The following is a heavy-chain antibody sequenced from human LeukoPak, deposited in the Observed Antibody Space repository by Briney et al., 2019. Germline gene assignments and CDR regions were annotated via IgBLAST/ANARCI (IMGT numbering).Heavy chain of an antibody. CDR1: GFTFSCYA. Sequence: GGSLRLSCAASGFTFSCYAVGWDPPAPGEGLEWVSANSTSSGSTSYADSVKCRLTVSRYNSKTTLYLQLKCLRAEDAAIFYCAKMKGRLGISVFAFWGQGTLVTVSS. CDR2: NSTSSGST. V-gene: IGHV3-23*01. D-gene: IGHD1-26*01. J-gene: IGHJ4*02. CDR3: AKMKGRLGISVFAF.